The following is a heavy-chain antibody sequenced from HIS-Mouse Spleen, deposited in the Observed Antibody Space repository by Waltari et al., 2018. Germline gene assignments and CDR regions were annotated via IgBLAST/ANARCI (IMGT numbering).Heavy chain of an antibody. CDR2: IWYDGSSK. J-gene: IGHJ4*02. V-gene: IGHV3-33*06. CDR1: GFTFSSYG. D-gene: IGHD2-15*01. CDR3: AKGGGYCSGGSCYYFDY. Sequence: QVQLVESGGGVVQPGRSLRLSCAASGFTFSSYGMHWVRQAPGKGLEWVAVIWYDGSSKYYAESVKGRFTISRDNSKNTLYLQMNSLGAEDTAVYYCAKGGGYCSGGSCYYFDYWGQGTLVTVSS.